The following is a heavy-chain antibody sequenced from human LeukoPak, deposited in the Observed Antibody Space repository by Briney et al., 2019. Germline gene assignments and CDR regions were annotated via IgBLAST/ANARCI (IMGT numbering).Heavy chain of an antibody. V-gene: IGHV4-34*01. Sequence: SETLSLTCAVYGGSFSGYYWSWIRQPPGKGLEWIGEINHSGSTNYNPSLKSRVTISVDTSKNQFSLKLSSATAADTAVYYCASRGYSYGPFDYWGQGTLVTVSS. CDR2: INHSGST. CDR3: ASRGYSYGPFDY. D-gene: IGHD5-18*01. CDR1: GGSFSGYY. J-gene: IGHJ4*02.